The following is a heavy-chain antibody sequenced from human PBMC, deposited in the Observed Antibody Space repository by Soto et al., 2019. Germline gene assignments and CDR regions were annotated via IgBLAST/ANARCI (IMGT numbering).Heavy chain of an antibody. Sequence: GESLKISFQGSWYAFSIYWIALVRQMPGKGLEWMGIIYPGDSDTRYSPSFQGQVTISVDKSITTAYLQWSSLKASETAMYYCARGYCTDTICDPWFDPWGQGTLVTVSS. V-gene: IGHV5-51*01. CDR1: WYAFSIYW. D-gene: IGHD2-8*02. CDR2: IYPGDSDT. J-gene: IGHJ5*02. CDR3: ARGYCTDTICDPWFDP.